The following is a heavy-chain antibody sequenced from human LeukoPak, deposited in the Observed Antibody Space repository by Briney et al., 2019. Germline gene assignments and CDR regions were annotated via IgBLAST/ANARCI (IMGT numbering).Heavy chain of an antibody. D-gene: IGHD2-2*01. V-gene: IGHV3-21*01. CDR1: GFTFSSYS. CDR2: ISSSSSYI. J-gene: IGHJ4*02. Sequence: PGGSLRLSCAASGFTFSSYSMNWVRQAPGKGLEWVSSISSSSSYIYYADSVKGRFTISRDNAKNSLYLQMNSLRAEDTAVYYCARDFLGYCSSTSCYVDYWGQGTLVTVSS. CDR3: ARDFLGYCSSTSCYVDY.